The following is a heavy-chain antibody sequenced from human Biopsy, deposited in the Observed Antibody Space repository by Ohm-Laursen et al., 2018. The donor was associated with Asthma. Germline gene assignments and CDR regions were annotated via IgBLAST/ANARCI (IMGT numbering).Heavy chain of an antibody. J-gene: IGHJ1*01. CDR2: IKHDGGEK. Sequence: SLRLSCTASGFTFGDYWMSWVRQVPGKGLERVANIKHDGGEKNHVDSLKGRFTISRDNAKNSLYLQMNSLRAEDTAVYYCARTFHFWSPYHAEHYQLWGQGTLVTVSS. V-gene: IGHV3-7*01. CDR1: GFTFGDYW. CDR3: ARTFHFWSPYHAEHYQL. D-gene: IGHD3-3*02.